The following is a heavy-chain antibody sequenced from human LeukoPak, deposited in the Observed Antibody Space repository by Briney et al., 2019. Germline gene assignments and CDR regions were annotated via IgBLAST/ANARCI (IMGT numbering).Heavy chain of an antibody. Sequence: GGSLRLSCAASGFTFSSYWMHWVRQSPDKGLVWVSRINTDGTITNYADSVKGRFTISRDNAENTLYLQMNSLRAEDTSVYYCAWYRNYYYYYMDVWGKGTTVTVSS. V-gene: IGHV3-74*01. CDR3: AWYRNYYYYYMDV. J-gene: IGHJ6*03. D-gene: IGHD6-13*01. CDR2: INTDGTIT. CDR1: GFTFSSYW.